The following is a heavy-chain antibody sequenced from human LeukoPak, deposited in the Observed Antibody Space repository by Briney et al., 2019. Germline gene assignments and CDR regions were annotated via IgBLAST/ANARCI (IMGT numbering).Heavy chain of an antibody. J-gene: IGHJ4*02. CDR2: ISSSSSTI. CDR1: GFTFSSYS. CDR3: ARDQLRDSGSYYGLA. Sequence: GGSLRLSCAASGFTFSSYSMNWVRQAPGKGLEWVSYISSSSSTIYYADSVKGRFTISRDNAKNSLYLQMNSLRDEDTAVYYCARDQLRDSGSYYGLAWGQETLVTVSS. V-gene: IGHV3-48*02. D-gene: IGHD1-26*01.